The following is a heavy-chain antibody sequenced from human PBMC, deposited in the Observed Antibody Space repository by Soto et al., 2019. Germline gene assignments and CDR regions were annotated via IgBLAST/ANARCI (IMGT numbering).Heavy chain of an antibody. D-gene: IGHD2-8*01. CDR1: GFTFSSYG. CDR2: ISYDGSNK. J-gene: IGHJ4*02. CDR3: AKRAGYCTNGVCLGLDY. V-gene: IGHV3-30*18. Sequence: QVQLVESGGGVVQPGRSLRLSCAASGFTFSSYGMHWVRQAPGKGLEWVAVISYDGSNKYYADSVKGRFTISRDNSKNTLYLQMNSLRAEDTAVYYCAKRAGYCTNGVCLGLDYWGQGTLVTVSS.